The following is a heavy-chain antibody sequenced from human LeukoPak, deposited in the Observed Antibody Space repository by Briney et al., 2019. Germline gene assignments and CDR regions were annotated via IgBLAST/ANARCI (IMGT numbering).Heavy chain of an antibody. D-gene: IGHD2-15*01. CDR1: GFSFSSYS. CDR2: ISTSSSST. CDR3: VRNRYGYGSGGYSPEHFHH. Sequence: GGSLRLSCAASGFSFSSYSMNWVRQAQGKGLEWISYISTSSSSTYYADSVKGRFTISRDNGKNSLYMQMDSLRDEDTAVYFCVRNRYGYGSGGYSPEHFHHWGQGTLITVSS. V-gene: IGHV3-48*02. J-gene: IGHJ1*01.